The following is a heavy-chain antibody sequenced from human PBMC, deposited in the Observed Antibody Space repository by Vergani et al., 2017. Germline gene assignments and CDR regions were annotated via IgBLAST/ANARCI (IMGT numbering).Heavy chain of an antibody. CDR1: GGSISSSSYY. CDR3: ARRPYSSSWGD. V-gene: IGHV4-39*01. Sequence: QLQLQESGPGLVKPSETLSLTCTVSGGSISSSSYYWGWIRQPPGKGLEWIGSIYYSGSTYYNPSLKRRVTISVDTSKNQFSLKLSSVTAADTAVYYCARRPYSSSWGDWGQGTLVTVSS. CDR2: IYYSGST. J-gene: IGHJ4*02. D-gene: IGHD6-13*01.